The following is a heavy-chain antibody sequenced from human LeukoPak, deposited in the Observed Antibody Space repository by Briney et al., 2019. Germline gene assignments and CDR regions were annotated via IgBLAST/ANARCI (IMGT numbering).Heavy chain of an antibody. D-gene: IGHD5-18*01. V-gene: IGHV3-23*01. CDR1: GFTFSXXX. CDR3: AKDFGAGGTTMVLDY. J-gene: IGHJ4*02. CDR2: XSXGXXGT. Sequence: PGGSLRLSXXXXGFTFSXXXXXXXXXAPXXXXXXXXXXSXGXXGTYYXXSXXGXFXXXXXXXKNTLYLQMXSLRAEDTAVYYCAKDFGAGGTTMVLDYWGQGTLVTVSS.